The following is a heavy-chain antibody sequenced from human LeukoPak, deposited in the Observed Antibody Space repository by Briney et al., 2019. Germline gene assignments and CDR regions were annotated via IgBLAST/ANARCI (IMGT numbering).Heavy chain of an antibody. CDR1: GYTFTSYG. CDR3: ARVSGSSRSVGPDAFDI. D-gene: IGHD1-26*01. CDR2: ISAYNGNT. Sequence: VASVKVSCKASGYTFTSYGISWVRQAPGQGLEWMGWISAYNGNTNYAQKLQGRVTMTTDTSTSTAYMELRSLRSDDTTVYYCARVSGSSRSVGPDAFDIWGQGTMVTVSS. V-gene: IGHV1-18*01. J-gene: IGHJ3*02.